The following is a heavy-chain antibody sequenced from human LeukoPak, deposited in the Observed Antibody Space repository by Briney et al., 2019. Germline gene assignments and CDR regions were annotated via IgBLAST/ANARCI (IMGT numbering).Heavy chain of an antibody. V-gene: IGHV4-59*08. CDR2: IYYSWST. D-gene: IGHD5-24*01. J-gene: IGHJ3*02. Sequence: SEALSLPCTFSGGSISSYYWSWIRQPPGKGLEWIGYIYYSWSTNYNPSLKSRVTISVDTSKNQFSLKLSSVTAADTAVYYCARREMATIPDAFDIWGQGTMVTVSS. CDR1: GGSISSYY. CDR3: ARREMATIPDAFDI.